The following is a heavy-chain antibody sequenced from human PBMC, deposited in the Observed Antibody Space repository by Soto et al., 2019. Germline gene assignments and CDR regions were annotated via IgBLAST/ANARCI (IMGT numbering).Heavy chain of an antibody. Sequence: QVQLVQSGAEVKKPGASVKVSCKASGYTFTSYGISWVRQAPGQGLEWMGWISANTGNTNYAQKLQGRVTTTTDTPTSAAYIELRSLRSDAAAVYYCARHSRWARGCYYASWGQGTLVTVSS. CDR2: ISANTGNT. J-gene: IGHJ1*01. D-gene: IGHD1-26*01. CDR1: GYTFTSYG. V-gene: IGHV1-18*01. CDR3: ARHSRWARGCYYAS.